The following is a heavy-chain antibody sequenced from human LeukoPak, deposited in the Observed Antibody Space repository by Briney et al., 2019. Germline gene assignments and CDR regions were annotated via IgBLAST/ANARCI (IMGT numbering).Heavy chain of an antibody. V-gene: IGHV3-33*06. CDR1: GFIFGTYG. CDR3: AKDTTTGYMDV. D-gene: IGHD1-1*01. Sequence: GGSLRLSCGGSGFIFGTYGMHWVRQAPGKGLEWVAVIWYDGSNRYYADSVKGRFTISRDNSQNTLYLQMSSLRAEDTAVYYCAKDTTTGYMDVWGKGTTVTVSS. J-gene: IGHJ6*03. CDR2: IWYDGSNR.